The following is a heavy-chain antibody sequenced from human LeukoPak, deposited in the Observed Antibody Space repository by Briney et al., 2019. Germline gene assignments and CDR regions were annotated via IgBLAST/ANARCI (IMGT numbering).Heavy chain of an antibody. Sequence: NTSATLSLTCTVCGGSISSYYWSWIRQPPGKGLEWIGYIYYSGTTNYNPSLKSRVTISVDTSKNQFSLKLSSVTAADTAIYYCARAVSGRFDYWGQGTLVTVSS. V-gene: IGHV4-59*08. CDR2: IYYSGTT. J-gene: IGHJ4*02. D-gene: IGHD6-19*01. CDR3: ARAVSGRFDY. CDR1: GGSISSYY.